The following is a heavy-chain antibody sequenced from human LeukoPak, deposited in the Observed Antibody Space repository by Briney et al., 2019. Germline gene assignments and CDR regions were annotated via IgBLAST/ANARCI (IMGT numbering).Heavy chain of an antibody. D-gene: IGHD3-22*01. CDR3: AKSGYYYYDSSGYDY. CDR1: GFTFSSYA. CDR2: ISGSGGST. J-gene: IGHJ4*02. V-gene: IGHV3-23*01. Sequence: GGSLRLSCAASGFTFSSYAMSWVRQAPGKGLERVSAISGSGGSTYYADSVKGRFTISRDNSKNTLYLQMNSLRAEDTAVYYCAKSGYYYYDSSGYDYWGQGTLVTVSS.